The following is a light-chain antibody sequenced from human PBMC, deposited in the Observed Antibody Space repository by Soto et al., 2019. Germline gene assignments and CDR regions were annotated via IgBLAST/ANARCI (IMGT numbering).Light chain of an antibody. CDR2: AAS. V-gene: IGKV1-17*01. CDR1: QDIRID. CDR3: LQHNNYPPT. Sequence: DIQMTQSPSSLSASVGDRVTITCRASQDIRIDLGWVQQKPGKAPKRLIYAASSLQSGVPSRFSGSGSGTEFTLTISSLQPEDFATYYCLQHNNYPPTFGQGTKVEI. J-gene: IGKJ1*01.